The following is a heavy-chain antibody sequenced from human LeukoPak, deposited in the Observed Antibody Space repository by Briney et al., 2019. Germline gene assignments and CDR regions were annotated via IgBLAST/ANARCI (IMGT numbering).Heavy chain of an antibody. CDR1: GGSFSGYY. D-gene: IGHD3-3*01. CDR2: INHSGST. Sequence: SETLSLTCAVYGGSFSGYYWSWIRQPPGKGLEWIGEINHSGSTNYNPSLKSRVTISVDTSKNQFSLKLSSVTAADTAVYYCARVGFWNPTSYYYYYMDVWGKGTTVTVSS. J-gene: IGHJ6*03. V-gene: IGHV4-34*01. CDR3: ARVGFWNPTSYYYYYMDV.